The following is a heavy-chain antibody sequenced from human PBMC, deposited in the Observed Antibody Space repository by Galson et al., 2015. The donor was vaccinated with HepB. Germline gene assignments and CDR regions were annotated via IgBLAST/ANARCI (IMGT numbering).Heavy chain of an antibody. CDR1: GLTFSNYG. D-gene: IGHD4/OR15-4a*01. J-gene: IGHJ4*02. CDR3: AKDKDGYGGNSGFEY. V-gene: IGHV3-30*02. CDR2: IRLDGSNK. Sequence: SLRLSCAASGLTFSNYGMHWVRQAPGKGLEWVAFIRLDGSNKYYADFVKGRFSISRDNSKKTLYLQMNSLGAGDTAVYYCAKDKDGYGGNSGFEYWGQGTLVTVSA.